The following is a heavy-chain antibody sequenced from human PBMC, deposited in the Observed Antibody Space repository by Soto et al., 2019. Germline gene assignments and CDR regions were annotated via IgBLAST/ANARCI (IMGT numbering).Heavy chain of an antibody. V-gene: IGHV3-23*01. D-gene: IGHD2-2*01. Sequence: GGSLRLSCAASGFTFSSYAMSGVRQAQGKGLEWVSAISGSGGSTYYADSVKGRFTISRDNSKTPLYLQINSLSAEDTPVSYCPKVGAWSCSSTSCYATKPASWGHGTLVTVSS. CDR2: ISGSGGST. CDR3: PKVGAWSCSSTSCYATKPAS. CDR1: GFTFSSYA. J-gene: IGHJ5*01.